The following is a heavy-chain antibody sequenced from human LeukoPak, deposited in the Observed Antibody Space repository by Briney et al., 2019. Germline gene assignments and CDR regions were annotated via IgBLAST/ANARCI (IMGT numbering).Heavy chain of an antibody. CDR3: AKDRPNYHENNGHYYKPNGDY. CDR2: ITGSGTGT. Sequence: GGSLRLSCAASGFTFNIYAMSWVRQAPGNGLEWVSRITGSGTGTFYADSGKDRFTISRDNSKNTLYLQMSRLRAEDTAVYYCAKDRPNYHENNGHYYKPNGDYWGQGTLVTVSS. CDR1: GFTFNIYA. J-gene: IGHJ4*02. D-gene: IGHD3-22*01. V-gene: IGHV3-23*01.